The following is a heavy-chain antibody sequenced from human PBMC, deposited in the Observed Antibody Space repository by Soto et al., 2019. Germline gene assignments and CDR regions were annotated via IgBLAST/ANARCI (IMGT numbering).Heavy chain of an antibody. CDR3: AKEGVVVPAASPFYYYGMDV. CDR1: GFTFSSYG. D-gene: IGHD2-2*01. V-gene: IGHV3-30*18. CDR2: ISYDGSNK. J-gene: IGHJ6*02. Sequence: GGSLRLSCAASGFTFSSYGMHWVRQAPGKGLEWVAVISYDGSNKYYADPVKGRFTISRDNSKNTLYLQMNSLRAEDTAVYYCAKEGVVVPAASPFYYYGMDVWGQGTTVTVSS.